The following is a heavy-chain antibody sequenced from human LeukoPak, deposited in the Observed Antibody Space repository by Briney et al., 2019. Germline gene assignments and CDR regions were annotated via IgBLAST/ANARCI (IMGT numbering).Heavy chain of an antibody. CDR1: GFTFSSYW. D-gene: IGHD3-10*01. V-gene: IGHV3-74*01. CDR2: INSDGSST. CDR3: STGSGHAFDI. Sequence: GGSLRLSCAASGFTFSSYWMHWVRQVPGKGLVWVSRINSDGSSTSYADSVKGRFTISRDNAKNTLYVQMNSLRAEDTAVYYCSTGSGHAFDICGRGTMVTVSS. J-gene: IGHJ3*02.